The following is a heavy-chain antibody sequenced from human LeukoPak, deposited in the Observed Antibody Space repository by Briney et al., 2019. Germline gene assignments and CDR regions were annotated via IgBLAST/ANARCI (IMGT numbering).Heavy chain of an antibody. V-gene: IGHV4-59*11. Sequence: SETLSLTCTVSGGSISSHYWSWIRQPPGKGLEWIGYIYYSGSINYNPSLKSRVTISVDTSKNQFSLKLSSVTAADTAVYYCAREIVVVNHYYMDVWGKGTTVTVSS. D-gene: IGHD3-22*01. J-gene: IGHJ6*03. CDR3: AREIVVVNHYYMDV. CDR1: GGSISSHY. CDR2: IYYSGSI.